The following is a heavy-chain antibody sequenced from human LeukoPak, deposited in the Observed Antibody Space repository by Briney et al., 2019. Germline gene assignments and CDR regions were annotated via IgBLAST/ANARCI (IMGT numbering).Heavy chain of an antibody. CDR3: ARPAVSGWSLDY. Sequence: GESLKISCAASGFTVSSNYMSWVRQAPGKGLEWVSVIYSGGSTYYADSVKGRFTISRDNSKNTLYLQMNSLRAEDTAVYYCARPAVSGWSLDYWGQGTLVTVSS. CDR1: GFTVSSNY. D-gene: IGHD6-19*01. CDR2: IYSGGST. V-gene: IGHV3-53*01. J-gene: IGHJ4*02.